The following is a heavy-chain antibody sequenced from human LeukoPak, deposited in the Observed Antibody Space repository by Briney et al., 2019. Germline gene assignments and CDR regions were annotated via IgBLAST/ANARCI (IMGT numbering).Heavy chain of an antibody. D-gene: IGHD1-1*01. Sequence: GESLKISCKGSGYSFTNYWIGWVRQMPGKGLEWMGNIYPGDSDTPYSPSFQGQVTITADKSISTAYLQWSSLKASDTAMYYCARGDERKRIPPSFDYWPQGTLVTVSS. J-gene: IGHJ4*02. V-gene: IGHV5-51*01. CDR1: GYSFTNYW. CDR3: ARGDERKRIPPSFDY. CDR2: IYPGDSDT.